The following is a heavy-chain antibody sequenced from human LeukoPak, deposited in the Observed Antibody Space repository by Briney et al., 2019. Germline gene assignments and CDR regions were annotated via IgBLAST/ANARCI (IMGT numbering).Heavy chain of an antibody. CDR3: ARRAPGRNFDY. CDR1: GGSISSSSYY. V-gene: IGHV4-39*01. D-gene: IGHD2-2*01. CDR2: IYYSWST. J-gene: IGHJ4*02. Sequence: PSETLSLTCTVSGGSISSSSYYWGWIRQPPGKGLEWIGSIYYSWSTYYNPSPKSRFTISVDTSKNQFSRKLSSVTAADTAVYYCARRAPGRNFDYWGQGTLVTVSS.